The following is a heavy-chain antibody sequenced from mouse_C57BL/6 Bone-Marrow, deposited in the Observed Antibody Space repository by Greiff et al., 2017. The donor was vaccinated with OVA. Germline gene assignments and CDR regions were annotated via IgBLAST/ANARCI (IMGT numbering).Heavy chain of an antibody. D-gene: IGHD2-4*01. J-gene: IGHJ2*01. V-gene: IGHV1-15*01. CDR2: IDPETGGT. CDR3: TRGFYDYHYFDY. Sequence: VQRVESGAELVRPGASVTLSCKASGYTFTDYEMHWVKQTPVHGLEWIGAIDPETGGTAYNQKFKGKAILTADKSSSTAYMELRSLTSEDSAVYYCTRGFYDYHYFDYWGQGTTLTVSS. CDR1: GYTFTDYE.